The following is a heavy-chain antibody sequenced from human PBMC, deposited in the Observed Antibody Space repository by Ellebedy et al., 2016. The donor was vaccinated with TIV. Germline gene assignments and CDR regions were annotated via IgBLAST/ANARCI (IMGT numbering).Heavy chain of an antibody. V-gene: IGHV3-7*01. Sequence: GESLKISCAASGFTLSTYWMNWVRQAPGKGLEWVASMRQDGREEYFVDSVRGRFTISRDKAKKSVYLQMNSLRVEDTGVYYCARDAMIWIFDSWGQGTLVTVSS. J-gene: IGHJ4*02. CDR1: GFTLSTYW. CDR3: ARDAMIWIFDS. CDR2: MRQDGREE. D-gene: IGHD3-22*01.